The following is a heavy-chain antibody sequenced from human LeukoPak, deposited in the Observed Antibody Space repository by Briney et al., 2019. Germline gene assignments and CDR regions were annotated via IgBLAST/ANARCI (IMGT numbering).Heavy chain of an antibody. D-gene: IGHD3-22*01. V-gene: IGHV4-59*08. CDR1: GASISGHY. CDR2: IYYSGST. Sequence: SETLSLTCTVSGASISGHYWNWIRQPPGKGLEWIGYIYYSGSTYYNPSLKSRVTISVDTSKNQFSLKLSSVTAADTAVYYCARGRDHYDSSGYYFDYWGQGTLVTVSS. J-gene: IGHJ4*02. CDR3: ARGRDHYDSSGYYFDY.